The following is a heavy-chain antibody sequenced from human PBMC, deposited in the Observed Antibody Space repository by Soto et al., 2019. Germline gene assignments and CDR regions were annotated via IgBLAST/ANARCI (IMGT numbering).Heavy chain of an antibody. CDR3: AADPVSPVNYDILTGPDYYYYGMDV. CDR2: IVVGSGNT. V-gene: IGHV1-58*01. J-gene: IGHJ6*02. D-gene: IGHD3-9*01. CDR1: GFTFTSSA. Sequence: QMQLVQSGPEVKKPGTSVKVSCKASGFTFTSSAVQWVRQARGQRLEWIGWIVVGSGNTNYAQKFQERVTITRDMSTSTAYMELSSLRSEDTAVYYCAADPVSPVNYDILTGPDYYYYGMDVWGQGTTVTVSS.